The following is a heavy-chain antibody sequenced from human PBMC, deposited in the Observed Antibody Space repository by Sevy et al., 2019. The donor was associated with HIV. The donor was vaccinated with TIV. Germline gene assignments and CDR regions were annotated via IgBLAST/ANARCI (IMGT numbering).Heavy chain of an antibody. CDR2: INPKSGST. CDR1: GYSFSDNGYY. D-gene: IGHD3-3*01. V-gene: IGHV1-2*02. Sequence: ASVKVSCKASGYSFSDNGYYIHWVRQAPGQGLEWMGWINPKSGSTNYAQKFQGRVSMTRDTSVSTANMVMSRLSSDDTALYYCARESYDFWTGPVDYDYGMDVWGQGTTVTVSS. J-gene: IGHJ6*02. CDR3: ARESYDFWTGPVDYDYGMDV.